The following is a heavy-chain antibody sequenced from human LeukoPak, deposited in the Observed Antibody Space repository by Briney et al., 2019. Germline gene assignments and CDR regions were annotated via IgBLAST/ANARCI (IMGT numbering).Heavy chain of an antibody. Sequence: SETLSLTCTVSGYSISSGYYWGWIRQPPGKGLEWIGSIYHSGRTYYNPSLKSRVTISVDTSKNQFSLKLSSVTAADTAVYYCARGRGFIRRKGAFDIWGQGTMVTVSS. D-gene: IGHD1-1*01. J-gene: IGHJ3*02. CDR1: GYSISSGYY. CDR3: ARGRGFIRRKGAFDI. V-gene: IGHV4-38-2*02. CDR2: IYHSGRT.